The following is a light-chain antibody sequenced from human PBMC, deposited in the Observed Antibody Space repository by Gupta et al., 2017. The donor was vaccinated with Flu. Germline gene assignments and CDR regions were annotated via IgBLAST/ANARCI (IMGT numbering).Light chain of an antibody. CDR2: GAS. Sequence: NVMTQSPATLSVSPGETVTLSCRASQSVSVNVAWYQQKPGQAPRLLIYGASTRATGVPARFSGSGSETGFTLTIDSLQSEDFAVYDCQQYESWPHAFGQGSKVEIK. V-gene: IGKV3-15*01. CDR1: QSVSVN. J-gene: IGKJ2*01. CDR3: QQYESWPHA.